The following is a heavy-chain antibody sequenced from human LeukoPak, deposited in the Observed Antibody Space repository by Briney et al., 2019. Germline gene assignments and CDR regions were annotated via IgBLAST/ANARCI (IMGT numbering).Heavy chain of an antibody. D-gene: IGHD1-26*01. V-gene: IGHV3-30*18. CDR2: ISYDGSTK. CDR1: GFTFSNYG. Sequence: GGSLRLSCAASGFTFSNYGMHWVRQAPGKGLEWVAAISYDGSTKYYADSVKGRFTSSGDNSKNTLYLQMNSLRPEDTAVYYCAKDNSVWVVGAISFFDYWGQGTLVTVSS. J-gene: IGHJ4*02. CDR3: AKDNSVWVVGAISFFDY.